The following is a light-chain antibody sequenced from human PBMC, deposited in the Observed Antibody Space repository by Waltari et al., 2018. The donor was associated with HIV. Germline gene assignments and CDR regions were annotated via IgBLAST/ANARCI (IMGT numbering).Light chain of an antibody. Sequence: QSVLTQPPSVSGAPGQRVTISCTGSTSNIGAPYVVHWYQQFPNKAPSLLLYGNINRPSGVPDRCSGSKSGTSVSLAISGIQAEDEADYYCQSYDSNLKVIFGGGTKVTVL. CDR2: GNI. CDR1: TSNIGAPYV. J-gene: IGLJ2*01. CDR3: QSYDSNLKVI. V-gene: IGLV1-40*01.